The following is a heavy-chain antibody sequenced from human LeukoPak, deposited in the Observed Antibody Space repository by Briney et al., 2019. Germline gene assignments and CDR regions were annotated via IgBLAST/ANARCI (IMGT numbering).Heavy chain of an antibody. J-gene: IGHJ5*02. CDR3: ARGWGVVPAAIHDP. Sequence: SETLSLTCTVSGGSISGSAYYWGWIRQPPGKGLEWIGSIYYTGSMYYNPSSGTTYYNPSLKSRVTISVDTSKNQFSLKLSSVTAADTAVYYCARGWGVVPAAIHDPWGQGTLVTVSS. CDR1: GGSISGSAYY. D-gene: IGHD2-2*01. V-gene: IGHV4-39*07. CDR2: IYYTGSMYYNPSSGTT.